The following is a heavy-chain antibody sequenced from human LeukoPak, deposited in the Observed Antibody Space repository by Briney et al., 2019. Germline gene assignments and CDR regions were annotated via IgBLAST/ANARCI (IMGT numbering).Heavy chain of an antibody. CDR1: GFTFSSYW. CDR3: ARVVTTSED. J-gene: IGHJ4*02. V-gene: IGHV3-74*01. CDR2: INSDGSNT. Sequence: PGGSLRLSCAASGFTFSSYWMHWVRQAPGKGLVWVSRINSDGSNTSYADSVKGRFMISRDNAKNTMYLQMNSLRAKDTAVYYCARVVTTSEDWGQGTLVTVSS. D-gene: IGHD1-14*01.